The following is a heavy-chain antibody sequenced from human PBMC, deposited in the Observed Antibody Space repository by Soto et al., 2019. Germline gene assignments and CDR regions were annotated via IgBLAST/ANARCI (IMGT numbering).Heavy chain of an antibody. Sequence: LKVSCKSSGYPFTSYVISWVRQAPGQGLEWMGWISAYNGNTNYAQKLQGRVTMTTDTSTSTAYMELRSLRSDDTAVYYCARESAVAALDPWGQGTLVTVSS. V-gene: IGHV1-18*01. CDR2: ISAYNGNT. D-gene: IGHD6-19*01. J-gene: IGHJ5*02. CDR3: ARESAVAALDP. CDR1: GYPFTSYV.